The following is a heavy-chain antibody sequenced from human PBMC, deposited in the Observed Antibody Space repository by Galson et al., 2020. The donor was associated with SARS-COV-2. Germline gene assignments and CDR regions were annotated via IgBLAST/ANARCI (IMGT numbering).Heavy chain of an antibody. V-gene: IGHV1-58*01. CDR2: IVVGSGNT. Sequence: SVKVSCKASGFTFTSSAVQWVRQARGQRLEWIGWIVVGSGNTNYAQKFQERVTITRDMSTSTAYMELSSLRSEDTAVYYCAAPTEHDPWGVVTAIVPRGWYYYGMDVWGQGTTVTVSS. D-gene: IGHD2-21*02. CDR1: GFTFTSSA. CDR3: AAPTEHDPWGVVTAIVPRGWYYYGMDV. J-gene: IGHJ6*02.